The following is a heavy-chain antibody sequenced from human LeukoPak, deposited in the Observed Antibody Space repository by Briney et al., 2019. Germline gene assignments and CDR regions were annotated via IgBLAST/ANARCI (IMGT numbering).Heavy chain of an antibody. V-gene: IGHV5-51*01. CDR2: IYPGDSGT. CDR3: ARRQGCSSTSCPPDY. Sequence: GDSLKISCKGSGYIFNSSWIGWVRQMPGKGLEWMGIIYPGDSGTKYSPSFQGQVTISADKSITTAYLQWSSLKASDTAMYYCARRQGCSSTSCPPDYWGQGTLVTVSP. J-gene: IGHJ4*02. CDR1: GYIFNSSW. D-gene: IGHD2-2*01.